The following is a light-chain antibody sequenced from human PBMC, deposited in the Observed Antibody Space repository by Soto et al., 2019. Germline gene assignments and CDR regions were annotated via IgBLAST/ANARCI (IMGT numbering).Light chain of an antibody. CDR3: QQYVRSSWT. V-gene: IGKV3-20*01. Sequence: DIVLTQSPDTLSLSPGERVTLSCRASQRVGLSYFVWYQQKPGQAPRLLIYDSSTRASGVPDRFDGGGSGTDFTLTITSLEPEDSAVYYCQQYVRSSWTFGQGTKLEIK. CDR1: QRVGLSY. CDR2: DSS. J-gene: IGKJ1*01.